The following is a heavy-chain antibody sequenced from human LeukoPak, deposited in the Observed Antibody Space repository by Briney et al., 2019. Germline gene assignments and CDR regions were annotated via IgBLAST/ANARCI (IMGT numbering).Heavy chain of an antibody. V-gene: IGHV3-23*01. CDR2: ISRSGVTT. CDR1: GFTFSSYA. J-gene: IGHJ1*01. Sequence: PGESLRLSCVASGFTFSSYAMSWVRQAPGKGLEWVSAISRSGVTTHYAGSVKGRFSISRDNSKNTLYLQMNSLRAEDTALYYCAKKVVVGATSPYSDFQDWGQGTLVTVSS. CDR3: AKKVVVGATSPYSDFQD. D-gene: IGHD1-26*01.